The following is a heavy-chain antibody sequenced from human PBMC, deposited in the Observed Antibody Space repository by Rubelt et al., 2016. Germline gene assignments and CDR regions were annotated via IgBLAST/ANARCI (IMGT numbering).Heavy chain of an antibody. D-gene: IGHD5-24*01. CDR1: GFTYTYST. CDR2: IRYDGSNK. CDR3: AKGGDGYNPGYYYYYGMDV. J-gene: IGHJ6*02. Sequence: ASGFTYTYSTMTWVRQAPGKGLEWVAFIRYDGSNKYYADSVKGRFTISRDNSKNTLYLQMNSLRAEDTAVYYCAKGGDGYNPGYYYYYGMDVWGQGTTVTVSS. V-gene: IGHV3-30*02.